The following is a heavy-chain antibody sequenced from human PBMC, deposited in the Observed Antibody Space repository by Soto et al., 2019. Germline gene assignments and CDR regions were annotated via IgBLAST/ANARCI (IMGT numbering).Heavy chain of an antibody. CDR2: IYYSGST. CDR3: ASGGDNWNSFFCY. CDR1: GVSISSGGYY. V-gene: IGHV4-31*03. Sequence: PSETLSLTCTFSGVSISSGGYYWSWIRQHPGKGLEWIGYIYYSGSTYYNPSLKSRVTISVDTSKNQFSLKLSSVTAADTAVYYCASGGDNWNSFFCYWGQETLVTVSS. J-gene: IGHJ4*02. D-gene: IGHD1-1*01.